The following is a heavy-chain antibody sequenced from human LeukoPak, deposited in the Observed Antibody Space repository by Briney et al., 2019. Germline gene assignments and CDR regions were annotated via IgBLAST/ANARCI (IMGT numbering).Heavy chain of an antibody. CDR3: ASYGSGSHDY. J-gene: IGHJ4*02. V-gene: IGHV3-15*01. CDR1: GFTFSNAW. CDR2: IKTKTEGGTT. Sequence: PGGSLRLSCAASGFTFSNAWMNWVRQAPGKGLEWVGRIKTKTEGGTTDYAAPAKGRFTISRDDSKNTVYLQMNSLKTEDTAVYYCASYGSGSHDYWGQGSLVTVSS. D-gene: IGHD3-10*01.